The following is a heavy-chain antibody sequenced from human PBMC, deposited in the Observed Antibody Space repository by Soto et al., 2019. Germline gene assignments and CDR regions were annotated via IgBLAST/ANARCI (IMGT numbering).Heavy chain of an antibody. CDR1: GFTFSHYA. CDR2: ISYDGGNE. J-gene: IGHJ3*02. Sequence: QVQLVDSGGGVVQPGRSLRLSCAASGFTFSHYAFHWVRQAPGKGLAWVAGISYDGGNEYYADSEKGRFTISRDSPKNTLYLQMNNLRPEDTAVYYCVKGGTTSAFSTFDIWGQGTVVTVSS. V-gene: IGHV3-30*18. CDR3: VKGGTTSAFSTFDI. D-gene: IGHD1-1*01.